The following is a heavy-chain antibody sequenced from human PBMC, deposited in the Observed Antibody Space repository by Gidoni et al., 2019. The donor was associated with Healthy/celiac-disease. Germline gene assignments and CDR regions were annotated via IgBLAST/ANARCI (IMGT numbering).Heavy chain of an antibody. CDR3: AKDKGSSGGYGMDV. CDR1: GFTFDDYA. D-gene: IGHD6-19*01. J-gene: IGHJ6*02. CDR2: ISWNSGSI. Sequence: AASGFTFDDYAMHWVRQAPGKGLEWVSGISWNSGSIGYADSVKGRFTISRGNAKNSLYLQMNSLRAEDTALYYCAKDKGSSGGYGMDVWGQGTTVTVSS. V-gene: IGHV3-9*01.